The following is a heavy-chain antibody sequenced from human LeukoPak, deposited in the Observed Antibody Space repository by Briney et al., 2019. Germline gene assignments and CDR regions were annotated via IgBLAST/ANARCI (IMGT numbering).Heavy chain of an antibody. CDR2: INHSGST. Sequence: SETLSLTCAVYGGSFSGYYWSWIRQPPGKGLEWIGEINHSGSTNYNPSLKSRVTISVDTSKNQLSLKLSSVTAADTAVYYCARGRRGYSSGWMDYWGQGTLVTVSS. CDR1: GGSFSGYY. CDR3: ARGRRGYSSGWMDY. J-gene: IGHJ4*02. D-gene: IGHD6-19*01. V-gene: IGHV4-34*01.